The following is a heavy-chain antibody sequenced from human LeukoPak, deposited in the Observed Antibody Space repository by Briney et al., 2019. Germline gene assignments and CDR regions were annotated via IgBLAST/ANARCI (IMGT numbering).Heavy chain of an antibody. CDR1: GGTFSSYA. D-gene: IGHD3-10*01. Sequence: ASVRVSCKASGGTFSSYAISWVRQAPGQGLEWMGRIIPILGIANYAQKFQGRVTITADKSTSTAYMELSSLRSEDTAVYYCASTYGSGSYADEWGQGALVTVSS. CDR3: ASTYGSGSYADE. CDR2: IIPILGIA. V-gene: IGHV1-69*04. J-gene: IGHJ4*02.